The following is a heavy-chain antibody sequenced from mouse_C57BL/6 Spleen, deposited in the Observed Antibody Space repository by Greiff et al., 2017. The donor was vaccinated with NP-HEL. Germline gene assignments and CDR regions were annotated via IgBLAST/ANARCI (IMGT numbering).Heavy chain of an antibody. J-gene: IGHJ3*01. CDR2: IYPGDGDT. CDR3: ARRTGSKGFAY. V-gene: IGHV1-82*01. CDR1: GYAFSSSW. D-gene: IGHD1-1*01. Sequence: QVQLQQSGPELVKPGASVKISCKASGYAFSSSWMNWVKQRPGKGLEWIGRIYPGDGDTNYNGKFKGKATLTADKSSSTAYMQLSSLTSEDSAVYFCARRTGSKGFAYWGQGTLVTVSA.